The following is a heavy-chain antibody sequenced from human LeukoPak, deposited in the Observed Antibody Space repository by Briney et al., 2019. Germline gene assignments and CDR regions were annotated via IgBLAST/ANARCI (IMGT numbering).Heavy chain of an antibody. CDR2: ISWNSGSI. CDR1: GFTFDEYA. Sequence: GGSLRLSCAASGFTFDEYAMHWVRQAPGKGPEWVSGISWNSGSIGYADSVKGRFTISRDNAKNSLYLQMNSLRAEDTALYYCAKDPGYSGYDNAFDIWGQGTMVTVSS. V-gene: IGHV3-9*01. D-gene: IGHD5-12*01. CDR3: AKDPGYSGYDNAFDI. J-gene: IGHJ3*02.